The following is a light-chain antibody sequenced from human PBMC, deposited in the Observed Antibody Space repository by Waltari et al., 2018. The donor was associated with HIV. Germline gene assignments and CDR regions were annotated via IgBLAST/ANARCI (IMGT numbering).Light chain of an antibody. CDR1: SSSIGSNY. CDR3: AAWDDSLSGYV. V-gene: IGLV1-47*01. Sequence: QSVLTQPPSASGTPGQRVTISCSGSSSSIGSNYVYWYQKLPGTAPKLRIYRNNRRPLGVPVRFSGSKSGTSASLAISGLRSEDEADYYCAAWDDSLSGYVFGTGTKVTVL. CDR2: RNN. J-gene: IGLJ1*01.